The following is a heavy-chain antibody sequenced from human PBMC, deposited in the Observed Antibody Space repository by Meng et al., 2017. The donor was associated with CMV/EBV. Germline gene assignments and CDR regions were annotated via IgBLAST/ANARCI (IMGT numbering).Heavy chain of an antibody. CDR1: GFTFSSYA. Sequence: GSLRLSCAASGFTFSSYAMHWVRQAPGKGLEWVAVISYDGSNKYYADSVKGRFTISRDNSKNTLYLQMNSLRAEDTAVYYCARTGSYWLVWNYFDYWGQGTLVTVSS. V-gene: IGHV3-30*04. J-gene: IGHJ4*02. CDR3: ARTGSYWLVWNYFDY. D-gene: IGHD1-26*01. CDR2: ISYDGSNK.